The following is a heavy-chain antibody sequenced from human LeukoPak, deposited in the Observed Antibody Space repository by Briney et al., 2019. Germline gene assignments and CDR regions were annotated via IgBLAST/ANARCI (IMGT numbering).Heavy chain of an antibody. CDR1: GFTFSSYS. CDR3: ARDLQLERLRFDY. V-gene: IGHV3-48*01. Sequence: GGSLRLSCAASGFTFSSYSMNWVRQAPGKGLEWVSYISSSSSTIYYADSVKGRFTISRDSAKNSLYLQMNSLRAEDTAVYYCARDLQLERLRFDYWGQGTLVTVSS. D-gene: IGHD1-1*01. J-gene: IGHJ4*02. CDR2: ISSSSSTI.